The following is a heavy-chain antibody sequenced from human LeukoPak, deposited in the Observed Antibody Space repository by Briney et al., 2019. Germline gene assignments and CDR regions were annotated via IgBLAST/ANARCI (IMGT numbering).Heavy chain of an antibody. CDR3: ARLVATNLNAVDY. D-gene: IGHD5-12*01. J-gene: IGHJ4*02. CDR2: IYHSGST. Sequence: SETLSLTCAVSGGSISSGGYSWSWIRQPPGKGLEWIGYIYHSGSTYYNPSLKSRVTISVDRSKNQFSLKLSSVTAADTAVYYCARLVATNLNAVDYWGQGTLVTVSS. V-gene: IGHV4-30-2*01. CDR1: GGSISSGGYS.